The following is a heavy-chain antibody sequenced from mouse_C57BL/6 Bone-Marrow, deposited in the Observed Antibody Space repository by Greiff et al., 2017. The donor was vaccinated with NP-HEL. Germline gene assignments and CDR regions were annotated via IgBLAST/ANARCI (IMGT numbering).Heavy chain of an antibody. CDR1: GFSLTSYG. CDR2: IWSGGST. Sequence: VQLVESGPGLVQPSQSLSITCTVSGFSLTSYGVHWVRQSPGKGLEWLGVIWSGGSTDYNAAFISRLSISKDNSKSQVFFKMNSLQADDTAIDYCARRLITIGYYAKDYWGQGTSVTVSS. V-gene: IGHV2-2*01. CDR3: ARRLITIGYYAKDY. J-gene: IGHJ4*01. D-gene: IGHD2-4*01.